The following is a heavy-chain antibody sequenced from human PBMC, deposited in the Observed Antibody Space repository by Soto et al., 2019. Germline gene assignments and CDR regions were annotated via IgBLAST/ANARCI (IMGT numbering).Heavy chain of an antibody. CDR1: GFTFSSYG. D-gene: IGHD2-15*01. J-gene: IGHJ3*02. CDR2: ISNSGSEI. CDR3: ARDRAKLGYCSGGSCTPSDAFDI. V-gene: IGHV3-21*01. Sequence: PGGSLRLSCAASGFTFSSYGMSWVRQAPGKGLEWVSSISNSGSEIFYADSVKGRFTISRDNSKNTLYLQMNSLRAEDTAVYYCARDRAKLGYCSGGSCTPSDAFDIWGQGTMVTVSS.